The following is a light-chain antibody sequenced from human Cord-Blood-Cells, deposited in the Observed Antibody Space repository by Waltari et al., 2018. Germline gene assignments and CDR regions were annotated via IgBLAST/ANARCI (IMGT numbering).Light chain of an antibody. CDR1: QSVSSN. Sequence: EIVMTQSPATLSVSPGERATLSCRASQSVSSNLAWYQQKPGQAPRLLIYGASTRATGIPARFSGSGSWTEFTLTISSRQSEDFAVYYCQQYNNWPLTFGGGTKVEIK. CDR2: GAS. CDR3: QQYNNWPLT. V-gene: IGKV3-15*01. J-gene: IGKJ4*01.